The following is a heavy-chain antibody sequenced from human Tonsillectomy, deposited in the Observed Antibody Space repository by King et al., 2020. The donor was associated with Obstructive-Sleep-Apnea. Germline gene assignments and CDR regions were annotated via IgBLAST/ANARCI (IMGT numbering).Heavy chain of an antibody. CDR2: FAPVVDET. Sequence: QLVQSGAEVKKPGASVKVSCKASGYTLSELAMHWWRKAPGKGLEWMAGFAPVVDETNYAQTFKGRVAMTADTSTDTAYMEVTSLRSEDTALYYCAAAERGQWFGELHIILDSWGQGTLVTVSS. CDR1: GYTLSELA. CDR3: AAAERGQWFGELHIILDS. J-gene: IGHJ4*02. V-gene: IGHV1-24*01. D-gene: IGHD3-10*01.